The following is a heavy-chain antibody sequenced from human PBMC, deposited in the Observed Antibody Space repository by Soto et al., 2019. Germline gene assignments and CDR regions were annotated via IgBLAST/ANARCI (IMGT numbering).Heavy chain of an antibody. Sequence: LSLTCTVSGGSISSYYWSWIRQPPGKGLEWIGYIYYSGSTNYNPSLKSRVTISVDTSKNQFSLKLSSVTAADTAVYYCARAWGIVVVPAASQYYYYGMDVWGQGTTVTVSS. CDR3: ARAWGIVVVPAASQYYYYGMDV. J-gene: IGHJ6*02. CDR1: GGSISSYY. D-gene: IGHD2-2*01. CDR2: IYYSGST. V-gene: IGHV4-59*01.